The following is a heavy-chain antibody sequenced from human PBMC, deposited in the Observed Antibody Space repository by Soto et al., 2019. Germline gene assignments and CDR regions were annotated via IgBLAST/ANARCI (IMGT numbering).Heavy chain of an antibody. Sequence: QVQLQESGPGLVKPSQTLSLTCTVSGASISSGGYYWSWTRHHPGKGLEWIGYIYYSGSTYYNPSLKSRVTISVDTSKNQLALKLSSVTAADTAVYYCARDAKRYASGSYGMDVWGQGTTGTVSS. CDR1: GASISSGGYY. V-gene: IGHV4-31*03. D-gene: IGHD3-10*01. CDR3: ARDAKRYASGSYGMDV. J-gene: IGHJ6*02. CDR2: IYYSGST.